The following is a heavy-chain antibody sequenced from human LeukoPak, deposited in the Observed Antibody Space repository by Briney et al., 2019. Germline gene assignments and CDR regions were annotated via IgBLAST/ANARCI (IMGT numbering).Heavy chain of an antibody. CDR1: GGSISSYY. CDR3: ARGGLTYDSSLDY. CDR2: IYYSGST. Sequence: SETLSLTCTVSGGSISSYYWSWIRQPPGKGLEWIGYIYYSGSTNYNPSLKSRVTISVDTSKNQFSLKLSSVTAADTAVYYCARGGLTYDSSLDYWAQGTLVTVSS. J-gene: IGHJ4*02. V-gene: IGHV4-59*01. D-gene: IGHD3-22*01.